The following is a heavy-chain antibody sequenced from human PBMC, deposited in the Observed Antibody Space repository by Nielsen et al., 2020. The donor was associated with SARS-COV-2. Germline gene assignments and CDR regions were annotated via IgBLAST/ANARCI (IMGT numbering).Heavy chain of an antibody. J-gene: IGHJ4*02. Sequence: GESLKISCKGSGYSFTSYWIGWVRQMPGKGLEWMGIIYPGDSDTRYSPSFQGQVTISADKSISTAYLQWSSLKASDTAMYYCARLSGEYYDFWSGYQTGLDYWGQGTLVTVSS. CDR1: GYSFTSYW. CDR3: ARLSGEYYDFWSGYQTGLDY. D-gene: IGHD3-3*01. V-gene: IGHV5-51*01. CDR2: IYPGDSDT.